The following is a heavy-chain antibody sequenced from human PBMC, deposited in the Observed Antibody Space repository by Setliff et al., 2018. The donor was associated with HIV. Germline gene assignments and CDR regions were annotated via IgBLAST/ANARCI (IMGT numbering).Heavy chain of an antibody. J-gene: IGHJ4*02. CDR2: LYYDGNT. D-gene: IGHD6-19*01. CDR3: ASHSGGWNYYLDY. V-gene: IGHV4-38-2*02. CDR1: AYSIRNGYY. Sequence: SETLSLTCTVSAYSIRNGYYWGWIRQSPGKGLEWIGTLYYDGNTYYNPSLKSRVTMSVDTSKNQFSLNLNSVTATDTAVYYCASHSGGWNYYLDYWGQGTLVTVSS.